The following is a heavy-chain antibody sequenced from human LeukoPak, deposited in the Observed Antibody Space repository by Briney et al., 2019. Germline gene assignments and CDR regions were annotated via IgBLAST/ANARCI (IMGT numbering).Heavy chain of an antibody. Sequence: PSETLSLTCTVSGGSISSYYWSWIRQPPGKGLEWIGYIYYSGSTNYNPSLKSRVTMSVDTSKNQFSLKLSSVTAADTAVYYCARLGPEVYGGNRVFDYWGQGTLVTVSS. J-gene: IGHJ4*02. V-gene: IGHV4-59*08. CDR2: IYYSGST. CDR1: GGSISSYY. D-gene: IGHD4-23*01. CDR3: ARLGPEVYGGNRVFDY.